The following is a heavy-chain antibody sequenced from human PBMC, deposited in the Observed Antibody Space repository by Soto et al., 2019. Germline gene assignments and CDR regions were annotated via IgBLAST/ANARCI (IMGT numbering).Heavy chain of an antibody. Sequence: QVQLQQWGAGLLKPSETLSLTCAVYGGSFSGYYWSWIRQPPGKGLEWIGEINHSGSTNYNPSLKSRVTISVDTSKHQFSLELSSVTAADTAVYYCARARSGYYYVPFDYWGQGTLVTVSS. D-gene: IGHD3-22*01. V-gene: IGHV4-34*01. CDR2: INHSGST. J-gene: IGHJ4*02. CDR1: GGSFSGYY. CDR3: ARARSGYYYVPFDY.